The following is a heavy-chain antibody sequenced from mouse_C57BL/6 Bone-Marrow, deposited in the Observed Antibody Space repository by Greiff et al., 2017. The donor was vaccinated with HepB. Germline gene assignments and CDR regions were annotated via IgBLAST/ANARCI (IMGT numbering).Heavy chain of an antibody. D-gene: IGHD1-1*01. CDR3: TVITTAEIGFDY. CDR1: GFTFSNYW. V-gene: IGHV6-3*01. J-gene: IGHJ2*01. Sequence: EVQGVESGGGLVQPGGSMKLSCVASGFTFSNYWMNWVRQSPEKGLEWVAQIRLKSDNYATHYAESVKGRFTISRDDSKSSVYLQMNNLRAEDTGIYYCTVITTAEIGFDYWGQGTTLTVSS. CDR2: IRLKSDNYAT.